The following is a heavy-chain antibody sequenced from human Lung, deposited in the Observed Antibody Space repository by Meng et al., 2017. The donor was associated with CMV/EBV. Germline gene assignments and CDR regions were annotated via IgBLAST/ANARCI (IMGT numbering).Heavy chain of an antibody. D-gene: IGHD3-3*01. J-gene: IGHJ6*02. CDR3: ARDGPRNYYDFWSGYYSPTSYYYYGMDV. V-gene: IGHV3-30-3*01. CDR1: GFTFSSYA. Sequence: SXKISXAASGFTFSSYAMHWVRQAPGKGLEWVAVISYDGSNKYYADSVKGRFTISRDNSKNTLYLQMNSLRAEDTAVYYCARDGPRNYYDFWSGYYSPTSYYYYGMDVWAQGPTAPFPS. CDR2: ISYDGSNK.